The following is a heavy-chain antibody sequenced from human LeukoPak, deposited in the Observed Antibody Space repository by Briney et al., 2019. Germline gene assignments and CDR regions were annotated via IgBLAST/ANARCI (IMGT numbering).Heavy chain of an antibody. D-gene: IGHD3-10*01. Sequence: PGGSLRLSCAASGFTVSSNYMSWVRQVPGKGLEWVSVIYSGGSTYYADSVKGRFTISRDNSKNTLYLQMNSLRAEDTAVHYCASGGSGSYYNVGAFDIWGQGTMVTVSS. CDR2: IYSGGST. CDR3: ASGGSGSYYNVGAFDI. V-gene: IGHV3-66*01. CDR1: GFTVSSNY. J-gene: IGHJ3*02.